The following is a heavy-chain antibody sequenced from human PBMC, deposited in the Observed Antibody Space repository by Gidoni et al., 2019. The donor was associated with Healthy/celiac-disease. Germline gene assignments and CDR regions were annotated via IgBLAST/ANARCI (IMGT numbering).Heavy chain of an antibody. CDR1: GGSFSGYY. CDR2: INHSGST. J-gene: IGHJ5*02. D-gene: IGHD6-13*01. Sequence: QVQLQQWGAGLLKPSETLSLTCAVYGGSFSGYYWSWIRQPPGKGLEWIEEINHSGSTNYNPSLKSRVTISVDTSKNQFSLKLSSVTAADTAVYYCARKTGGRGINWFDPWGQGTLVTVSS. V-gene: IGHV4-34*01. CDR3: ARKTGGRGINWFDP.